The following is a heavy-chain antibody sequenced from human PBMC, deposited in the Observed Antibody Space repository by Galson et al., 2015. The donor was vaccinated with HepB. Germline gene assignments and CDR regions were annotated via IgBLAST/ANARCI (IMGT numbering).Heavy chain of an antibody. CDR3: AREERGYSYGYGVDY. Sequence: SVKVSCKASGYTFVSYVINWVRQAPGQGLEWMGWISAYNGNTNYAQNLQGRVTMTTDTSTSTAYMELRSLKSDDTAVYYCAREERGYSYGYGVDYWGQGTLVTVSS. J-gene: IGHJ4*02. V-gene: IGHV1-18*04. D-gene: IGHD5-18*01. CDR1: GYTFVSYV. CDR2: ISAYNGNT.